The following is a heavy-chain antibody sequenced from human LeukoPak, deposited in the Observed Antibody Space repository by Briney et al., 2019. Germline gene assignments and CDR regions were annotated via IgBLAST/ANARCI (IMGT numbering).Heavy chain of an antibody. V-gene: IGHV1-18*01. J-gene: IGHJ5*02. CDR2: ISAYNGNT. CDR1: GYTFTSYG. D-gene: IGHD2-8*01. Sequence: GASVKVSCKASGYTFTSYGISWVRQAPGQGLEWMGWISAYNGNTNYAQKLQGRVTMTTDTSTSTAYMELRSLRSDDTAVYYCARDPFRYCINGVCYSNWFDPWGQGTLVTVSS. CDR3: ARDPFRYCINGVCYSNWFDP.